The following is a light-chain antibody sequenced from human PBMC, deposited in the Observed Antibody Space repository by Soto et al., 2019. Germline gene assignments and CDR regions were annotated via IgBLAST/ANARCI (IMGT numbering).Light chain of an antibody. V-gene: IGLV1-44*01. CDR2: SNN. CDR1: SSNIGTNT. CDR3: AAWDDSLNRYV. J-gene: IGLJ1*01. Sequence: QSVLTQPPSASGTPGQRVTIACSGGSSNIGTNTGNWYQQLPGTAPKLRIYSNNQRPSGVPDRFSGSKSGTSASLAISGLQSEDEADYYCAAWDDSLNRYVFGTETKLTVL.